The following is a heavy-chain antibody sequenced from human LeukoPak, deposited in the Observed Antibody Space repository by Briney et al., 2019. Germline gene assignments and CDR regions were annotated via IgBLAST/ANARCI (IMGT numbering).Heavy chain of an antibody. J-gene: IGHJ4*02. CDR1: GYSISSGYY. V-gene: IGHV4-38-2*01. D-gene: IGHD4-23*01. Sequence: SETLSLTCAVSGYSISSGYYWGWIRQPPGKGLEWIGSIYHSGSTYYNPSLKSRVTISVDTSKNQFSLKLSSVTAADTAVYYCSRHGSLYGSNYFDYWGQGTLVTVSS. CDR2: IYHSGST. CDR3: SRHGSLYGSNYFDY.